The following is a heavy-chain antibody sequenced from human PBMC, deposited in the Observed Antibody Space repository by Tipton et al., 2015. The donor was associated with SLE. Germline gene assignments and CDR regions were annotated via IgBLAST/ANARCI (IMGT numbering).Heavy chain of an antibody. J-gene: IGHJ4*02. CDR3: ARVGGSSWFSYFDY. Sequence: TLSLTCTVSGGSISSGGYYWSWIRQPAGKGLEWIGHIYTSGSTNYNPSLKSRVTISVDTSKNQFSLKLSSVTAADTAVYYCARVGGSSWFSYFDYWGQGTLVTVSS. V-gene: IGHV4-61*09. CDR2: IYTSGST. CDR1: GGSISSGGYY. D-gene: IGHD6-13*01.